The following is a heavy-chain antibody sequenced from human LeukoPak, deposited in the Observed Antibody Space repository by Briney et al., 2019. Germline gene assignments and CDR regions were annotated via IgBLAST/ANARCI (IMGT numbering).Heavy chain of an antibody. D-gene: IGHD3-16*01. V-gene: IGHV1-58*02. J-gene: IGHJ3*02. CDR3: AAGASPHDAFEI. Sequence: GPSVKVSCKASGFTFTSSAMQWVRQARGQRLEWIGWIVVGSGNTNYAQKFQERVTITRDMSTSTAYMELSSLRSEDTAVYYCAAGASPHDAFEIWGQGTMVTVSS. CDR2: IVVGSGNT. CDR1: GFTFTSSA.